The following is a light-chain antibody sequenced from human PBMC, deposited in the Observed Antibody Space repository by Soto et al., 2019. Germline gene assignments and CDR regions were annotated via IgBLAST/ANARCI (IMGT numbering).Light chain of an antibody. J-gene: IGKJ5*01. CDR3: QQYDSSPRT. CDR1: QSVSSSF. Sequence: EIVLTQSPGTLSLSPGERATLSCRASQSVSSSFLAWYQQKVGQAPRLLIYDASSRATGIPDRFSGSGSGTDFTLTISRLEPEDCAVYYCQQYDSSPRTFGQGTRLEIK. V-gene: IGKV3-20*01. CDR2: DAS.